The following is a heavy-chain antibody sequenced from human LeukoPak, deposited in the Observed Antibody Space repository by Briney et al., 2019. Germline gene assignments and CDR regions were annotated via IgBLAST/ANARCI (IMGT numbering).Heavy chain of an antibody. CDR3: ARGDLYSSSWYN. D-gene: IGHD6-13*01. J-gene: IGHJ4*02. Sequence: SQTLSLACTVSGGSISSGDNYWSWIRQPPGKGLEWIGYIYYSGSTYYNPSLKSRVTISVDTSKNQFSLKLSSMSAADTAVYYCARGDLYSSSWYNWGQGTLVTVSS. CDR2: IYYSGST. CDR1: GGSISSGDNY. V-gene: IGHV4-30-4*08.